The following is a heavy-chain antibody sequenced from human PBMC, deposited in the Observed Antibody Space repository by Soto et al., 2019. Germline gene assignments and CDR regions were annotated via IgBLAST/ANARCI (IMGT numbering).Heavy chain of an antibody. V-gene: IGHV4-59*01. CDR3: ARVVTYYYYGMDV. CDR2: IYYSGST. J-gene: IGHJ6*02. CDR1: GGSISSYY. Sequence: QVQLQESGPGLVKPSETLSLTCTVSGGSISSYYWSWIRQPPGKGLEWIGYIYYSGSTNYNPSLKSRVTISVATSKNQFSLKLSSVTAADTAVYYCARVVTYYYYGMDVWGQGTTVTVSS. D-gene: IGHD3-10*01.